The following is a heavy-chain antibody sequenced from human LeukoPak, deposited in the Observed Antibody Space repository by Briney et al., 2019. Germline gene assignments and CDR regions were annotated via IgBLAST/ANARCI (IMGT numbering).Heavy chain of an antibody. V-gene: IGHV3-30*01. Sequence: GGSLRLSCAASGFTFSSYAMHWVRQAPGKGLEWVAVISYDGSNKYYADSVKGLFTISRDNSKNTLYLQMNSLRAEDTAVYYCARDFTSGSYYYPPDYWGQGTLVTVSS. J-gene: IGHJ4*02. CDR2: ISYDGSNK. CDR3: ARDFTSGSYYYPPDY. CDR1: GFTFSSYA. D-gene: IGHD1-26*01.